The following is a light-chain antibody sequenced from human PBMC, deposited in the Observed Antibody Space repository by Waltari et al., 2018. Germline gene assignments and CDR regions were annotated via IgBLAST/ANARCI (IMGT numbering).Light chain of an antibody. CDR2: GAS. Sequence: EILMTQSPVTLSVSPGDRAPLSCRASQSVSSNLAWYQQKPGQTPRLLIYGASTRATGILARFSGSGSGTEFTLTISSLQSEDFAVYYCQQYKNWPPWSFGQGTKLEIK. V-gene: IGKV3-15*01. CDR1: QSVSSN. CDR3: QQYKNWPPWS. J-gene: IGKJ2*04.